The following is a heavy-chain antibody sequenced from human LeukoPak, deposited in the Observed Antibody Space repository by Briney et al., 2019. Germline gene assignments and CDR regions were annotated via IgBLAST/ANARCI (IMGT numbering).Heavy chain of an antibody. CDR3: ARHSYFCGGGSCSAGGMDV. CDR1: GGSISSYY. Sequence: SETLSLTCAVSGGSISSYYWSWIRQPPGKGLEWIGYIYYSGSTNYNPSLKSRVTISVDTSKNQFSLKLSSVTAADTAVYYCARHSYFCGGGSCSAGGMDVWGEGTTVTVSS. D-gene: IGHD2-15*01. J-gene: IGHJ6*04. CDR2: IYYSGST. V-gene: IGHV4-59*08.